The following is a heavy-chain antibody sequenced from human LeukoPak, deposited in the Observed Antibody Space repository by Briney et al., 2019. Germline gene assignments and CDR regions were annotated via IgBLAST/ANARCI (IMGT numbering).Heavy chain of an antibody. V-gene: IGHV3-7*01. Sequence: GGSLRLSCAASGFTFSSDWMSWVRQAPGKGLEWVANIKQDGSEKYYVDSVKGRFTISRDNAKNSLYLQMNSLRAEDTAVYYCARALTCDYWGQGTLVTVSS. CDR3: ARALTCDY. J-gene: IGHJ4*02. CDR1: GFTFSSDW. CDR2: IKQDGSEK.